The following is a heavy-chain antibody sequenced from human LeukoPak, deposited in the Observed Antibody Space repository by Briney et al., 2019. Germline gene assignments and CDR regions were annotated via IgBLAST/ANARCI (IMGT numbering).Heavy chain of an antibody. CDR1: GFTVSSSY. CDR3: ARDLEAANTYYFDY. D-gene: IGHD6-13*01. J-gene: IGHJ4*02. Sequence: PGRSLRLSCAASGFTVSSSYMSWVRQAPWKGLEWVSIISSAGTTYYADSVKGRFTISRDNSKNTVYLQVNSLRDEDTAVYYCARDLEAANTYYFDYWGQGTMVTVSS. CDR2: ISSAGTT. V-gene: IGHV3-66*01.